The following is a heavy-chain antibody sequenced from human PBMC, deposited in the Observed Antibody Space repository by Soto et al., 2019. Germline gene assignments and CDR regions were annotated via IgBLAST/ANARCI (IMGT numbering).Heavy chain of an antibody. CDR1: GYTFTNYG. D-gene: IGHD3-16*01. J-gene: IGHJ4*02. V-gene: IGHV1-18*01. CDR2: INAYNGNR. CDR3: AKDWVGLDY. Sequence: QVQLVQSGAEAKRPGATVKVSCRAPGYTFTNYGITRVRQAPGQGLEWMGWINAYNGNRNYAQKLQGRVTMTTDTAKRTDYMMLRRLRSDATAVYYAAKDWVGLDYWGQGTLVTVSS.